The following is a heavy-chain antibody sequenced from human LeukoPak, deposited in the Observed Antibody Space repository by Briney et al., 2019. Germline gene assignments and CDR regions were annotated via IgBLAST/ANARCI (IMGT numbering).Heavy chain of an antibody. CDR2: NPSGGST. CDR3: ARDSRIVVDTTSFDY. V-gene: IGHV1-46*01. D-gene: IGHD3-22*01. Sequence: NPSGGSTSYAQKFQGRVTMTRDTSTSTVYMELSSLRSEDTAVYYCARDSRIVVDTTSFDYWGQGTLVTVSS. J-gene: IGHJ4*02.